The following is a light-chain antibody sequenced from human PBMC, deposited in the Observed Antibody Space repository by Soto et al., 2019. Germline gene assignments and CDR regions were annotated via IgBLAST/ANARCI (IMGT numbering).Light chain of an antibody. V-gene: IGKV1-27*01. Sequence: DIQMTQSPSSLSASIGDRVTIACRASQGIGNSLAWYQQKPGKVPKLLIYTAYTSRSVVPSRFSGSGSGTDFTLTIISLQHEDGATYYCQQYDSAPWTCGKGTTVVSK. J-gene: IGKJ1*01. CDR1: QGIGNS. CDR3: QQYDSAPWT. CDR2: TAY.